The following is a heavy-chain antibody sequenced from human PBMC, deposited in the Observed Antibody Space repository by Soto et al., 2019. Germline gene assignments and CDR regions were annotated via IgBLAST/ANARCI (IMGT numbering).Heavy chain of an antibody. CDR3: ARSATYDFWSGYLALKPSYYFDY. CDR1: GGSFSGYY. V-gene: IGHV4-34*01. J-gene: IGHJ4*02. D-gene: IGHD3-3*01. Sequence: SETLSLSCAVYGGSFSGYYWSWIRQPPWKGLEWIGEINHSGSTNYNPSLKSRVTISVDTSKNQFSLKLSSVTAADTAVYYCARSATYDFWSGYLALKPSYYFDYWGQGTLVTVSS. CDR2: INHSGST.